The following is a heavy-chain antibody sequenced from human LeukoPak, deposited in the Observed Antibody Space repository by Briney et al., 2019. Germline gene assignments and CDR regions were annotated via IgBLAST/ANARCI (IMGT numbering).Heavy chain of an antibody. CDR2: IYYSGST. CDR1: GGSISSYY. D-gene: IGHD3-10*01. J-gene: IGHJ3*01. Sequence: SETLSLTCTVSGGSISSYYWSWIRQPPGKGLEWIGYIYYSGSTNYSPSLKSRVTISVDTSKNQFSLKLSSVTAADTAVYYCARDHLGASHGVSRAFDVWGQGTMVTVSS. V-gene: IGHV4-59*01. CDR3: ARDHLGASHGVSRAFDV.